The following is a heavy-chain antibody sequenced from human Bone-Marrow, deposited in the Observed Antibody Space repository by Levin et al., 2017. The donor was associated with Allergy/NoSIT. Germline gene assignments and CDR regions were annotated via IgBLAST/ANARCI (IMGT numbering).Heavy chain of an antibody. CDR3: ARENYGSVQH. V-gene: IGHV5-51*01. Sequence: GESPKISCKGSGYKFTSYWIGWVRQMPGKGLEWMGIVSPGDSATRYSPSFQGQVTISADKSTSTAYLQWNSLKASDTAMYYCARENYGSVQHWGQGTLVTVSS. CDR2: VSPGDSAT. CDR1: GYKFTSYW. J-gene: IGHJ1*01. D-gene: IGHD3-10*01.